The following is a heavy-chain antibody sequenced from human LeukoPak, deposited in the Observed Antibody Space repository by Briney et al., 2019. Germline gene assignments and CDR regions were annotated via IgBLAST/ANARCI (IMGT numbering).Heavy chain of an antibody. CDR1: GSTFRRYW. Sequence: GGSLRLSCAASGSTFRRYWMSWVRQAPGKGLEWVANIKQDGGEKYYVDSVKGRFTISRDNAKNSLSLQMNSLRAEDTAVYYCARDIGVASFDPWGQGTLVTVSS. J-gene: IGHJ5*02. V-gene: IGHV3-7*04. CDR2: IKQDGGEK. D-gene: IGHD2-21*01. CDR3: ARDIGVASFDP.